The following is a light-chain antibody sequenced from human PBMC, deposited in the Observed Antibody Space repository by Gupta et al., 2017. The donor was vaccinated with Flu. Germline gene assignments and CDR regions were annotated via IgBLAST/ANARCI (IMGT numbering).Light chain of an antibody. CDR2: ENN. J-gene: IGLJ2*01. CDR1: SSNIGNNY. CDR3: GTWDSSLSADVV. Sequence: IYGSGSSSNIGNNYVSWYQQLPGTAPKLLIYENNKRPSGIPDRFSGSKSGTSATLGITGLQTGDEADYYCGTWDSSLSADVVFGGGTKLTVL. V-gene: IGLV1-51*02.